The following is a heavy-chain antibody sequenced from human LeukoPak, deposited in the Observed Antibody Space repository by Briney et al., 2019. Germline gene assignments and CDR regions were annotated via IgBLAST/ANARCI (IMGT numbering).Heavy chain of an antibody. V-gene: IGHV3-30*04. CDR2: ISYDGSNE. D-gene: IGHD6-19*01. J-gene: IGHJ4*02. CDR1: GFTFGDYA. CDR3: ARDQGIAVAGTAPDY. Sequence: GGSLRLSCTASGFTFGDYAMSWFRQAPGKGLEWVAVISYDGSNEYYADSVKGRFTISRDNSKNTLYLQMNSLRAEDTAVYYCARDQGIAVAGTAPDYWGQGTLVTVSS.